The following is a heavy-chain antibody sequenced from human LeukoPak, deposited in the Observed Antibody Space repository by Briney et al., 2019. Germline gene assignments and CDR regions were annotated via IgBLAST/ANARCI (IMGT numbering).Heavy chain of an antibody. D-gene: IGHD4-17*01. Sequence: ASVKVSCKASGYTFTGYYMHWVRQAPGQGLEWMGWINPNSGGTNYAQKFQGRVTMTRDTSISTAYMELSSLRPEDTAIYYCAKDGAEYGAYGLVGYYYYYMDVWGKGTAVIVSS. V-gene: IGHV1-2*02. CDR2: INPNSGGT. CDR3: AKDGAEYGAYGLVGYYYYYMDV. J-gene: IGHJ6*03. CDR1: GYTFTGYY.